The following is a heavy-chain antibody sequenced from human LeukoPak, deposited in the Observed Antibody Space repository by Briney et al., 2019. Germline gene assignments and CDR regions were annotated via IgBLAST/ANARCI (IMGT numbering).Heavy chain of an antibody. CDR1: GYTFTDYY. CDR2: INPNVGGT. Sequence: ASVNVSCKASGYTFTDYYMHWVRQAPGQGLEWMGWINPNVGGTNYAQRFQGRVTMTRDTSISIAYMELSRLRSDDTAVYYCAREAEKYDSSGDLTYWGQGTLVTVSS. J-gene: IGHJ4*02. D-gene: IGHD3-22*01. CDR3: AREAEKYDSSGDLTY. V-gene: IGHV1-2*02.